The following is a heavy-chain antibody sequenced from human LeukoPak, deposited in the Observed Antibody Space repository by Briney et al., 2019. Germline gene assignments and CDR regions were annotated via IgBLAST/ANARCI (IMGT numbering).Heavy chain of an antibody. J-gene: IGHJ4*02. D-gene: IGHD2-15*01. CDR3: ARDVAATPEFDY. CDR1: GGSISSYY. Sequence: SETLSLTCTVSGGSISSYYWSWTRQPPGKGLEWIGYIYYSGSTNYNPSLKSRVTISVDTSKNQFSLKLSSVTAADTAVYYCARDVAATPEFDYWGQGTLVTVSS. CDR2: IYYSGST. V-gene: IGHV4-59*01.